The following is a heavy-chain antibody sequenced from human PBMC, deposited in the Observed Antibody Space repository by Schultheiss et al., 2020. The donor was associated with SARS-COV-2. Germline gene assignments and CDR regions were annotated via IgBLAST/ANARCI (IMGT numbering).Heavy chain of an antibody. CDR2: IYPGDSDT. CDR3: ARRQGGLAVGPTTWFDP. V-gene: IGHV5-51*01. Sequence: GESLKISCKGSGYSFTSYWIGWVRQMPGKGLEWMGIIYPGDSDTRYSPSFQGQVTISADKSISTAYLQWSSLKASDTAMYYCARRQGGLAVGPTTWFDPWGQGTLVTVSS. D-gene: IGHD6-19*01. J-gene: IGHJ5*02. CDR1: GYSFTSYW.